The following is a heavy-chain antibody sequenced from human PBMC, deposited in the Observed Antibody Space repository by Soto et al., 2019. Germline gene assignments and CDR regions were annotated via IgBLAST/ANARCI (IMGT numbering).Heavy chain of an antibody. J-gene: IGHJ5*02. CDR2: ISSSSSYI. CDR1: GFTFSSYS. CDR3: ARVGSSSWYWFDP. V-gene: IGHV3-21*01. D-gene: IGHD6-13*01. Sequence: LRLSCAASGFTFSSYSMNWVRQAPGKGLEWVSSISSSSSYIYYADSVKGRFTISRDNAKNSLYLQMNSLRAEDTAVYYCARVGSSSWYWFDPWGQGTLVTVSS.